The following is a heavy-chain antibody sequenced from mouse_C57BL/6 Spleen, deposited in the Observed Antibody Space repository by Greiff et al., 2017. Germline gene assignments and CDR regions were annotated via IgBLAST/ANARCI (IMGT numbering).Heavy chain of an antibody. CDR1: GYAFSSYW. V-gene: IGHV1-80*01. CDR3: AITTVVAYYFDY. CDR2: IYPGDGDT. D-gene: IGHD1-1*01. Sequence: VNVVESGAELVKPGASVKISCKASGYAFSSYWMNWVKQRPGKGLEWIGQIYPGDGDTNYNGKFKGKATLTADTSSSTAYMQLSSLTSEDSAVYFCAITTVVAYYFDYWGQGTTLTVSS. J-gene: IGHJ2*01.